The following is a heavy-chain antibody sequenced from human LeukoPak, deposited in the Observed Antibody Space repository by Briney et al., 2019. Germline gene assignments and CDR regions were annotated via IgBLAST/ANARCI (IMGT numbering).Heavy chain of an antibody. J-gene: IGHJ4*02. CDR1: GGTFSSYA. V-gene: IGHV1-69*05. CDR2: IIPIFGTA. D-gene: IGHD3-22*01. Sequence: SVKVSCKASGGTFSSYAISWVRQAPGQGLEWMGRIIPIFGTANYAQKFQGRVTITTDESTSTAYMELSSLRSGDTAVYYCARSDSSGYYYYFDYWGQGTLVTVSS. CDR3: ARSDSSGYYYYFDY.